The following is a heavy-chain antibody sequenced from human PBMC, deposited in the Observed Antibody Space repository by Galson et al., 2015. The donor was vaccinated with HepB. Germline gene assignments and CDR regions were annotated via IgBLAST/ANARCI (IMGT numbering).Heavy chain of an antibody. D-gene: IGHD1-1*01. CDR2: CGSGNIK. CDR1: GFTFSDFA. CDR3: AKWRLSERWFDP. V-gene: IGHV3-23*01. Sequence: SLRLSCAASGFTFSDFAMVWVRQAPGVGLEWVSTCGSGNIKYYADSVKGRFTISRDNSRYTLYQQMNSLRAEDTAVYYCAKWRLSERWFDPWGQGTLVTVSS. J-gene: IGHJ5*02.